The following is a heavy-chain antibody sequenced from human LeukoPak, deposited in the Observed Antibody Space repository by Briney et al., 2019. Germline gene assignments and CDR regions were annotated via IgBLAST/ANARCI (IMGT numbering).Heavy chain of an antibody. CDR3: ARGGYYGSETDY. CDR1: GGSISSSSYY. D-gene: IGHD3-10*01. V-gene: IGHV4-39*07. CDR2: IHYSGST. Sequence: SETLSLTCTVSGGSISSSSYYWGWIRQPPGKGLEWIGSIHYSGSTYYNPSLKSRVTISVDTSKNQFSLKLSSVTAADTAVYYCARGGYYGSETDYWGQGTLVTVSS. J-gene: IGHJ4*02.